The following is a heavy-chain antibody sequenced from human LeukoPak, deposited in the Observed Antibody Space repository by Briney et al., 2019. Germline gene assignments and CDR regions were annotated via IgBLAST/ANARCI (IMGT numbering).Heavy chain of an antibody. D-gene: IGHD3-10*01. J-gene: IGHJ4*02. CDR1: GGSISSYY. V-gene: IGHV4-59*08. CDR2: IYYSGST. CDR3: ARVYGSGSYPIDY. Sequence: PSETLSLTCTVSGGSISSYYWSWIRQPPGKGLEWIGYIYYSGSTYYNPSLKSRVTISVDTSKNQFSLKLSSVTAADTAVYYCARVYGSGSYPIDYWGQGTLVTVSS.